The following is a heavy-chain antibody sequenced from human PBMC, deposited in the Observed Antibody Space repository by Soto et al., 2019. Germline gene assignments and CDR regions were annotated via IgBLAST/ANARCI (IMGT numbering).Heavy chain of an antibody. V-gene: IGHV6-1*01. CDR2: TYYRSKWYN. CDR3: ARARYCSSTACFYYYSGIDV. CDR1: GDSVSSNSAA. J-gene: IGHJ6*01. D-gene: IGHD2-2*01. Sequence: PSQTLSLTCAISGDSVSSNSAAWNWIRQSPSRGLEWLGRTYYRSKWYNEYAVSVKSRVTINPDTSKNQCSLQLNSVTPQDTGVSYYARARYCSSTACFYYYSGIDVCRQGTTVT.